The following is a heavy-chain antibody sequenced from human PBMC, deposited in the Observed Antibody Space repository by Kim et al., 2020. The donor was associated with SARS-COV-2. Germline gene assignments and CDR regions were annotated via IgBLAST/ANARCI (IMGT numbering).Heavy chain of an antibody. Sequence: GGSLRLSCAASGFTFGDYAMHWVRQAPGKGLEWVSGISWNSGSIGYADSVKGRFTISRDNAKNSLYLQMNSLRAEDTALYYCAREARTRITMVRGVNGRFDYWGQGTLVTVSS. J-gene: IGHJ4*02. D-gene: IGHD3-10*01. CDR3: AREARTRITMVRGVNGRFDY. CDR2: ISWNSGSI. V-gene: IGHV3-9*01. CDR1: GFTFGDYA.